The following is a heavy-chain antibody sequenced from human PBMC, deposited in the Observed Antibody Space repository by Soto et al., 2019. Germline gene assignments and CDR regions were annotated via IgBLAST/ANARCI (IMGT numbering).Heavy chain of an antibody. D-gene: IGHD3-10*01. CDR1: GGSISSYY. J-gene: IGHJ5*02. CDR3: ARDYGSGSYLGFDP. CDR2: IYYGGST. V-gene: IGHV4-59*01. Sequence: PSETLSLTCTVSGGSISSYYWSWIRQPPGKGLEWIGYIYYGGSTNYNPSLKSRATISVDTSKNQFSLKLSSVTAADTAVYYCARDYGSGSYLGFDPWGQGTLVTVSS.